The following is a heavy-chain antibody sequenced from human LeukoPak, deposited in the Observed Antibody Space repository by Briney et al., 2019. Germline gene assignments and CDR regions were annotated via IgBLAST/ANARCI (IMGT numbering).Heavy chain of an antibody. Sequence: SVKVSCKASGGTFSSYAISWVRQAPGQGLEWMGRIIPIFGTANYAQKFQGRVTITADKSTSTAYMELSSLRSEDTAVYYCAAVVEMATIWGFDYWGQGTLVTVSS. CDR1: GGTFSSYA. D-gene: IGHD5-24*01. CDR2: IIPIFGTA. V-gene: IGHV1-69*06. CDR3: AAVVEMATIWGFDY. J-gene: IGHJ4*02.